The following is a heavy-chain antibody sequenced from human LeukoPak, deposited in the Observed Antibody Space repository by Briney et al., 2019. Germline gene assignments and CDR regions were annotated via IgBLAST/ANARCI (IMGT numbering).Heavy chain of an antibody. J-gene: IGHJ6*03. CDR1: GGSISSYY. D-gene: IGHD6-13*01. Sequence: SETLSLTCTVSGGSISSYYWSWIRQPAGKGLEWIGRIYTSGSTNYNPSLKSRVTMSVDTSKNQFSLKLSPVTAADTAVYYCARVVGAAAGHYYYYMDVWGKGTTVTISS. V-gene: IGHV4-4*07. CDR2: IYTSGST. CDR3: ARVVGAAAGHYYYYMDV.